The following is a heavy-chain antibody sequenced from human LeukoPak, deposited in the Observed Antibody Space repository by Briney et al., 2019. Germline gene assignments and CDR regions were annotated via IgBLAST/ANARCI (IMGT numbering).Heavy chain of an antibody. J-gene: IGHJ4*02. CDR2: ISYDGRNK. CDR1: GFTFSIYA. CDR3: AKQDWVGFDY. V-gene: IGHV3-30-3*02. Sequence: GGSLRLSCAASGFTFSIYAMHWVRQAPGKGLEWVAVISYDGRNKYYADSVKGRFTISRDNSKNTLYLQMNSLRAEDTAVYYCAKQDWVGFDYWGQGTLVTVSS. D-gene: IGHD3/OR15-3a*01.